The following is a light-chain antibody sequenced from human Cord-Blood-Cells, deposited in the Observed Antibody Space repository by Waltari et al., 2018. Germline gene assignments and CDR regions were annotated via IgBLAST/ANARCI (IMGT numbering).Light chain of an antibody. CDR1: SSDVGGYNY. CDR3: SSYTSSSTLV. Sequence: QSALTQPASVSGSPGQSITISCTGTSSDVGGYNYVSWYQQHPGKAPKLMIYEVIKWPSGVSHRFSGSKSGNTASLTISGLQAEDEADYYCSSYTSSSTLVFGGGTKLTVL. CDR2: EVI. J-gene: IGLJ2*01. V-gene: IGLV2-14*01.